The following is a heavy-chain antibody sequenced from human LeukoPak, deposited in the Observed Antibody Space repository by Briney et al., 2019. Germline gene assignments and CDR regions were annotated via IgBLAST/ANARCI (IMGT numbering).Heavy chain of an antibody. V-gene: IGHV3-21*01. CDR2: ISSSSSYI. J-gene: IGHJ3*02. CDR3: ARAWGGDIVVVPAANAFDI. D-gene: IGHD2-2*01. Sequence: GGSLRLSCAASGFTVSSNYMSWVRQAPGKGLEWVSSISSSSSYIYYADSVKGRFTISRDNAKNSLYLQMNSLRAEDTAVYYCARAWGGDIVVVPAANAFDIWGQGTMVTVSS. CDR1: GFTVSSNY.